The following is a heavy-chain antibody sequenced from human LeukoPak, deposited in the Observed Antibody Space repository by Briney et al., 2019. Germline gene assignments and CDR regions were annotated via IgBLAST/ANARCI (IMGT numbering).Heavy chain of an antibody. V-gene: IGHV4-39*07. CDR1: GGSISSSSYY. D-gene: IGHD4-17*01. J-gene: IGHJ4*02. Sequence: SETLSLTCTVSGGSISSSSYYWGWIRQPPGKGLEWIGSIYYSGSTYYNPSLKSRVTISVDTSKNQFSLKLSSVTAADTAVYYCARDPEGGDHDYWGQGTLVTVSS. CDR3: ARDPEGGDHDY. CDR2: IYYSGST.